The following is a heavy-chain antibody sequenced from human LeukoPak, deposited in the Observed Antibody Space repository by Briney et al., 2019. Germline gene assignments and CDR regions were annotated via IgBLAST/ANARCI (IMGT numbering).Heavy chain of an antibody. J-gene: IGHJ3*02. V-gene: IGHV1-58*02. CDR1: GFTFTSSA. D-gene: IGHD2-2*01. CDR2: IVVGSGNT. Sequence: GASVKVSCKSSGFTFTSSAIQWVRQARGQRLEWIGWIVVGSGNTNYAQKFQERVTITRDMSTSTAYMELSSLRSEDTAVYYCAAGMTAVVPAAMMPVTAFDIWGQGTMVTVSS. CDR3: AAGMTAVVPAAMMPVTAFDI.